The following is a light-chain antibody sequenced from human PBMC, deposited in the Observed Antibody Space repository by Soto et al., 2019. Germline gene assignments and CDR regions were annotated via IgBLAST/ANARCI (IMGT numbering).Light chain of an antibody. CDR3: SSYTRSSTVI. CDR1: SSDVGAYNS. J-gene: IGLJ2*01. CDR2: EVS. Sequence: QSALTQPASVSGSPGQSITISCTGTSSDVGAYNSVSWYQQHPGKAPKLMIYEVSNRPSGVSNRFSGSKSGNTASLTISGLQAEDEADYYCSSYTRSSTVIFGGGTKLTVL. V-gene: IGLV2-14*01.